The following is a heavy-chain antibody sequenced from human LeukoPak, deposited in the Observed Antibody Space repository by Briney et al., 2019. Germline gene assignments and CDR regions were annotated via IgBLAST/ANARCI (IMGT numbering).Heavy chain of an antibody. CDR3: AREQWQDY. CDR2: ISSSSSYI. CDR1: GFTFSSYS. J-gene: IGHJ4*02. D-gene: IGHD6-19*01. Sequence: GGSLRLSCAASGFTFSSYSMNWVRQAPGKGLEWVSSISSSSSYIYYAHSVKGRFTISRDNAKNSLYLQMNSLRAEDTAVYYCAREQWQDYWGQGTLVTVSS. V-gene: IGHV3-21*01.